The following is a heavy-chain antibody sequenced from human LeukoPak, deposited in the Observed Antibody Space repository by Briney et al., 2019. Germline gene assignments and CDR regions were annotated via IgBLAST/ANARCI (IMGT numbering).Heavy chain of an antibody. V-gene: IGHV1-2*06. J-gene: IGHJ6*02. Sequence: GASVKVSCKASRYTFTGYYMHWVRQAPGQGLEWMGRINPNSGGTNYAQKFQGRVTMTRDTSISTAYMELSRLRSDDTAVYYCARDQRIAVAGLPSYYYYGMDVWGQGTTVTVSS. CDR3: ARDQRIAVAGLPSYYYYGMDV. D-gene: IGHD6-19*01. CDR2: INPNSGGT. CDR1: RYTFTGYY.